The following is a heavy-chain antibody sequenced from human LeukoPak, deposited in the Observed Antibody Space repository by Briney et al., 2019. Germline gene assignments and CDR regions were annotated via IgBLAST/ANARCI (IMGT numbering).Heavy chain of an antibody. J-gene: IGHJ4*02. CDR3: ARDRSASIAVVTAEIDY. CDR1: GFTFISYG. Sequence: GGCLLLAFSVSGFTFISYGIDSGRQTPGEGVGWVSYITTSGNTIYYADSGKGRFTISRDNAEDPLYLQKNGLRAEDTAVYYCARDRSASIAVVTAEIDYRGQGTLVTVSS. D-gene: IGHD6-19*01. CDR2: ITTSGNTI. V-gene: IGHV3-48*04.